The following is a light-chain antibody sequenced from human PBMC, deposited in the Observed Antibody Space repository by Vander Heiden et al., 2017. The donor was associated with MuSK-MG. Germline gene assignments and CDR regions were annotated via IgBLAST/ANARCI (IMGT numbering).Light chain of an antibody. V-gene: IGKV3-15*01. J-gene: IGKJ4*01. CDR3: QQDNTWALT. Sequence: ETLMTQSPAIPSLSPGERATLACRAGQSVSNTLAWYQQKPGQAPRLLIYGASTRAAGIPARFSGSGSGTEFTLTINSLQSADFAVYYCQQDNTWALTFGGGTKVEIK. CDR2: GAS. CDR1: QSVSNT.